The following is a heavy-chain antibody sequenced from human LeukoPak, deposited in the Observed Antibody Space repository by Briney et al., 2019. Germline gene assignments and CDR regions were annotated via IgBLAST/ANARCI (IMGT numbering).Heavy chain of an antibody. CDR3: ARDGGTYYYGSASYYDYYYYMDV. CDR2: IYTSGST. J-gene: IGHJ6*03. CDR1: GGSISSGSYY. Sequence: PSETLSLTCTVSGGSISSGSYYWSWIRQPAGKGLEWIGRIYTSGSTNYNPSLKSRVTISVDTSKNQFSLKLSSVTAADTAVYYCARDGGTYYYGSASYYDYYYYMDVWGKGTTVTISS. D-gene: IGHD3-10*01. V-gene: IGHV4-61*02.